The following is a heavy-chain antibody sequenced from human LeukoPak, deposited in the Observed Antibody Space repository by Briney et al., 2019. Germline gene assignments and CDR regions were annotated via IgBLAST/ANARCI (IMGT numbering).Heavy chain of an antibody. CDR3: ARASSGWSSLTFDY. Sequence: GGSLRLSCAASGFTFSSYWISWVRQAPGKGLEWVANIKQDGSEKYYVDSVKGRFTISRDNAKNSLYLQMNSLRADDTAVYYCARASSGWSSLTFDYWGQGTLVTVSS. CDR1: GFTFSSYW. D-gene: IGHD6-19*01. CDR2: IKQDGSEK. J-gene: IGHJ4*02. V-gene: IGHV3-7*01.